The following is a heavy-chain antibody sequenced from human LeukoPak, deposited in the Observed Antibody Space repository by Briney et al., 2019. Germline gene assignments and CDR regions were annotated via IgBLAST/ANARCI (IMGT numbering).Heavy chain of an antibody. CDR2: ISYDGSNK. CDR1: GLTFSIDA. J-gene: IGHJ3*02. D-gene: IGHD5-18*01. Sequence: GRSLRLSCAASGLTFSIDATDCVRQAPGRGLEWVAVISYDGSNKYSADSVKGRFTISTDNTKNTLYLQMSSLRAAATALYCCAGVDAAMPDAFDIWGQGTTVTVSS. CDR3: AGVDAAMPDAFDI. V-gene: IGHV3-30*04.